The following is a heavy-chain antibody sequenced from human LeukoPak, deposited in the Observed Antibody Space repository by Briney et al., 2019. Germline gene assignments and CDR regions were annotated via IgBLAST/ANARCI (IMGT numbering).Heavy chain of an antibody. J-gene: IGHJ4*02. D-gene: IGHD3-10*01. Sequence: GKSLRLSCAASGFTFSNYAMHWVRQAPGKGLEWVAVISYDGIHKYYADSIKGRFKISRDNSDHTVFLLVDSLRPDETAVYYCARARAGSVDYWGQGTLVTVSS. V-gene: IGHV3-30*01. CDR1: GFTFSNYA. CDR3: ARARAGSVDY. CDR2: ISYDGIHK.